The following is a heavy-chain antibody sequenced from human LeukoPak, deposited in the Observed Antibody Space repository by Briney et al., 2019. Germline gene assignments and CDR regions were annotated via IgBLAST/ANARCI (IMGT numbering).Heavy chain of an antibody. D-gene: IGHD3-3*01. CDR1: GYTFTSYG. Sequence: ASVKVSCKASGYTFTSYGISWVRQAPGQGLEWMGWISGYNANTNYAQKLQGRVTMTTDTSTSTAYMELRSLRSDDTAVYYCVTFWRITIFADLRPWGQGSLVTVSS. J-gene: IGHJ5*02. V-gene: IGHV1-18*01. CDR3: VTFWRITIFADLRP. CDR2: ISGYNANT.